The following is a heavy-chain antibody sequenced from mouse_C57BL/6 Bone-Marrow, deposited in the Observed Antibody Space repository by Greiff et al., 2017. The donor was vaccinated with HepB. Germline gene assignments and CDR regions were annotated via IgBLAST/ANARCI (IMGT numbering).Heavy chain of an antibody. CDR1: GYTFTSYG. Sequence: VQWVESGAELARPGASVKLSCKASGYTFTSYGISWVKQRTGQGLEWIGEIYPRSGNTYYNEKFKGKATLTADKSSSTAYMELRSLTSEDSAVYFCARRDYGSSYGYFDVWGTGTTVTVSS. J-gene: IGHJ1*03. V-gene: IGHV1-81*01. D-gene: IGHD1-1*01. CDR2: IYPRSGNT. CDR3: ARRDYGSSYGYFDV.